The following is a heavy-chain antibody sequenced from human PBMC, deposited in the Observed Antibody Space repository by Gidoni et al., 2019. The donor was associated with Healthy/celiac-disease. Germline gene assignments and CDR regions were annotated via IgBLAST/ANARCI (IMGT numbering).Heavy chain of an antibody. J-gene: IGHJ4*02. D-gene: IGHD5-18*01. CDR3: AKDLGVQLWLKPLDY. Sequence: EVQLLESGGGLVQPGGSVRLSCAAYGFTFSSYAMRWGRQAPGKGLEWVSAISGSGGSTYYADSVKGRFTISRDNSKNTLYLQMNSLRAEDTAVYYCAKDLGVQLWLKPLDYWGQGTLVTVSS. CDR1: GFTFSSYA. V-gene: IGHV3-23*01. CDR2: ISGSGGST.